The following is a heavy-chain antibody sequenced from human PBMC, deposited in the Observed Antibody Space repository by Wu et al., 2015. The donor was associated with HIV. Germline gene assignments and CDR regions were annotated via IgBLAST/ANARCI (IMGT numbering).Heavy chain of an antibody. V-gene: IGHV1-69*13. CDR2: IIPIFGTA. Sequence: QVQLVQSGAEVKKPGSSVKVSCKASGGTFSSYAISWVRQAPGQGLEWMGRIIPIFGTANYAQKFQGRVTITADESTSTAYMELSSLRSEDTAVYYCARDYYDSSGYYYRTFDIWGQGTMVTVSS. CDR1: GGTFSSYA. CDR3: ARDYYDSSGYYYRTFDI. D-gene: IGHD3-22*01. J-gene: IGHJ3*02.